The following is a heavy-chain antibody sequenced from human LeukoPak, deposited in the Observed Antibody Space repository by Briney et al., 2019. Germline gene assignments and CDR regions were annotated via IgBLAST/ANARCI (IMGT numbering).Heavy chain of an antibody. Sequence: PGGSLRLSCAASGFTFSNYGMHWVRQAPGKGLEWVAFIRYDGSNKYYADSVKGRFTISRDNSKNTLYLQMNSLRAEDTAVCYCARDQRVEEMATPQALDYWGQGTLVTVSS. CDR3: ARDQRVEEMATPQALDY. CDR2: IRYDGSNK. V-gene: IGHV3-30*02. J-gene: IGHJ4*02. D-gene: IGHD5-24*01. CDR1: GFTFSNYG.